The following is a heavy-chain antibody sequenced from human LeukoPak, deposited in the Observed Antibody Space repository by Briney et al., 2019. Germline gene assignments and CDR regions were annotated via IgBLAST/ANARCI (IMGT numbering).Heavy chain of an antibody. CDR3: ARDQGYCSGGSCYSVEFFDY. CDR1: GFTFSSYW. V-gene: IGHV3-7*01. D-gene: IGHD2-15*01. J-gene: IGHJ4*02. CDR2: IKQDGSEK. Sequence: PGGSRRLSCAASGFTFSSYWMSWVRQAPGKGMEWVANIKQDGSEKYYVDSVKGRFTISRDNAKNSLYLQMNSLRAEDTAVYYCARDQGYCSGGSCYSVEFFDYWGQGTLVTVSS.